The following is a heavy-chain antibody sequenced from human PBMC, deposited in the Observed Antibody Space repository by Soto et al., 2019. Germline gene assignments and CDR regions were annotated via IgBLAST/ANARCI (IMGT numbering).Heavy chain of an antibody. J-gene: IGHJ4*02. CDR3: ARQRTSVVTQAYFDV. CDR1: GGSISSYY. CDR2: IYYSGST. V-gene: IGHV4-59*04. D-gene: IGHD2-21*02. Sequence: SETLSLTCTVSGGSISSYYWSWIRQPPGKGLEWIGSIYYSGSTYNNPSLRSRVSMSIDTSKDQFSLKLKSVTAADTALYFCARQRTSVVTQAYFDVWGPGSLVTVSS.